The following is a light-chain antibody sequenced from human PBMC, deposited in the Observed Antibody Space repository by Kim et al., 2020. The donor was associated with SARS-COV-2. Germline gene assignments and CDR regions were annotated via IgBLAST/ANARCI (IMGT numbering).Light chain of an antibody. CDR1: NIGSKN. Sequence: YELTQPLSVSVALGQTARITCGGNNIGSKNVHWYQQKPGQAPVLVIYRDSNRPSGIPERFSGSNSGNTATLTISRAQAGDEADYYCQVWDSSTSWVFGGG. CDR3: QVWDSSTSWV. V-gene: IGLV3-9*01. CDR2: RDS. J-gene: IGLJ3*02.